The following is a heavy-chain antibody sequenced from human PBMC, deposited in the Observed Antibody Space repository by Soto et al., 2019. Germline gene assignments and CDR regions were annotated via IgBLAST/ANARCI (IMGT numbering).Heavy chain of an antibody. CDR1: GGSISSSSYY. Sequence: SETLSLTCTVSGGSISSSSYYWGWIRQPPGKGLEWIGSIYYSGSTYYNPSLKSRVTISVDTSKNQFSLKLSSVTAADTAVYYCARQSVAAAGTYWFDPWGQGTLVTVSS. CDR2: IYYSGST. D-gene: IGHD6-13*01. J-gene: IGHJ5*02. V-gene: IGHV4-39*01. CDR3: ARQSVAAAGTYWFDP.